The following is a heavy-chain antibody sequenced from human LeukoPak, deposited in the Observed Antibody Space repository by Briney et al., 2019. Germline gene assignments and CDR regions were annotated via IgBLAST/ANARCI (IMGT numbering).Heavy chain of an antibody. CDR2: IKRDGSEK. D-gene: IGHD6-13*01. J-gene: IGHJ4*02. CDR3: ARDPVIPLYIYSSSWYFQFDY. CDR1: GFTFSSYW. Sequence: GGSLRLSCAASGFTFSSYWMSWVRQAPGKGLEWVANIKRDGSEKYYVDSVKGRFTISRDNAKNSLYLQMNSLRAEDTAVYYCARDPVIPLYIYSSSWYFQFDYWGQGTLVTVSS. V-gene: IGHV3-7*01.